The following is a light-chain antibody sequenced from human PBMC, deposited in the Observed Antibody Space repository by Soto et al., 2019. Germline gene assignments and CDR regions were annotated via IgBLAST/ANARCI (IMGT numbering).Light chain of an antibody. Sequence: EIVLIQSPATLSLSPGERATLSCRASQSVVSYLAWYQHKPGQAPRLLISDASNRATGIPARFSGSGSETDFTLTISRLEPEDFAVYYCQQYGSSRITFGQGTRLEIK. CDR1: QSVVSY. CDR3: QQYGSSRIT. J-gene: IGKJ5*01. V-gene: IGKV3-20*01. CDR2: DAS.